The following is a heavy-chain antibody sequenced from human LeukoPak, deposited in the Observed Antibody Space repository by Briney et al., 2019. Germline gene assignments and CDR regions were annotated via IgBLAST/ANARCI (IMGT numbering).Heavy chain of an antibody. CDR2: INPDGSET. J-gene: IGHJ4*02. V-gene: IGHV3-7*01. Sequence: GGSLRLSCVNSGFTFSSYWMTWIRQTPGQGLEWVAKINPDGSETYYLDSVKGRFAISRDNAKRSLYLQMNSLRVEDTAVYYCARDDGIRTVDYWGQGTLVTVSS. CDR1: GFTFSSYW. CDR3: ARDDGIRTVDY. D-gene: IGHD5-24*01.